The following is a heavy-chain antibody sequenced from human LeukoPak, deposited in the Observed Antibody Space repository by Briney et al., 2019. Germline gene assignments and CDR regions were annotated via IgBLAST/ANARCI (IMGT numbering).Heavy chain of an antibody. CDR3: ARGRCSGGSCYFGTLYYYYYMDV. V-gene: IGHV4-34*01. J-gene: IGHJ6*03. CDR1: GGSFSGYY. CDR2: INHSGST. D-gene: IGHD2-15*01. Sequence: SETLSLTCAVYGGSFSGYYWSWIRQPPGKGLEWIGEINHSGSTNYNPSLKSRVTISVDTSKSQFSLKLSSVTAADTAVYYCARGRCSGGSCYFGTLYYYYYMDVWGKGTTVTVSS.